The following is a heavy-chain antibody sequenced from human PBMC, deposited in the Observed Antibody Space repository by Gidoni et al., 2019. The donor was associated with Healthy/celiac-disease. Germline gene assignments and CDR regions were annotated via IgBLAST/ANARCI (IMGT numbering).Heavy chain of an antibody. D-gene: IGHD2-2*01. CDR2: INHSGST. J-gene: IGHJ6*02. V-gene: IGHV4-34*01. Sequence: QVQLQKWGAGLLKPSETLSHTCAVYGGSFSGYYWSWSRQPPGKGLEWIGAINHSGSTNYLPSLKSRVTISVDTSKNHFSLKLSSVTASDTAVYSCARTRDYYYYGMDVWCQGTTVTVSS. CDR3: ARTRDYYYYGMDV. CDR1: GGSFSGYY.